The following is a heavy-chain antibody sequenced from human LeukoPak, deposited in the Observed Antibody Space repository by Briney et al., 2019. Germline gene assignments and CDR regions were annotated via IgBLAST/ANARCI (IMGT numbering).Heavy chain of an antibody. J-gene: IGHJ4*02. CDR3: ARGSVYFDS. V-gene: IGHV4-59*01. Sequence: SETLSLTCTASGGSISRYYVSWIRQPPGKGLEWIGYISYTGSTDYNPSLKSRVTISVDMSKNQFSLKVSSVTAADTAVYYCARGSVYFDSWGQGTLVTVSS. CDR2: ISYTGST. CDR1: GGSISRYY.